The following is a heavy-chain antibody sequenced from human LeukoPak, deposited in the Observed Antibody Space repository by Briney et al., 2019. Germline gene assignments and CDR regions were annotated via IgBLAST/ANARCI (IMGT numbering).Heavy chain of an antibody. D-gene: IGHD4-11*01. J-gene: IGHJ6*02. V-gene: IGHV1-8*01. CDR3: ARGEYSNYNYYYGMDV. CDR1: GYTFTSYD. CDR2: MNPNSGNT. Sequence: GASVKVSCKASGYTFTSYDINWVRQATGQGLEWMGWMNPNSGNTGYAQKFQGRVTMTRNTSISTAYMELSSLRSEDTAVYYCARGEYSNYNYYYGMDVWGQGTTVTVSS.